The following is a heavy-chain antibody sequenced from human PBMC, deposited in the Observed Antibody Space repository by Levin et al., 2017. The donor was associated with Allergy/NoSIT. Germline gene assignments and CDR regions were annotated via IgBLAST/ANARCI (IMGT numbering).Heavy chain of an antibody. Sequence: SCAASGFTFSSFAMHWVRQAPGKGLEWVAAISFDGRSKYYADSVQGRFTISRDSSKNTLYLQMNTLIPVDTAVYYCARSFTPAGTYIDYWGQGTPVTVSS. CDR3: ARSFTPAGTYIDY. CDR1: GFTFSSFA. D-gene: IGHD6-13*01. V-gene: IGHV3-30*04. CDR2: ISFDGRSK. J-gene: IGHJ4*02.